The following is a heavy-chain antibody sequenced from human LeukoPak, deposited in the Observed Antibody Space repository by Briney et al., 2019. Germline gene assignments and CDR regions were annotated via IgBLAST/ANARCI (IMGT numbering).Heavy chain of an antibody. CDR3: ARLSTLMGDAFDI. CDR2: IYYSGST. V-gene: IGHV4-31*03. D-gene: IGHD2-8*01. Sequence: PSETLSLTCTVSGGSISGGGYYWSWIRQHPGKGLEWIGYIYYSGSTYYNPSLKSRVTISVDTSKNQFSLKLSSVTAADTAVYYCARLSTLMGDAFDIWGQGTMVTVSS. J-gene: IGHJ3*02. CDR1: GGSISGGGYY.